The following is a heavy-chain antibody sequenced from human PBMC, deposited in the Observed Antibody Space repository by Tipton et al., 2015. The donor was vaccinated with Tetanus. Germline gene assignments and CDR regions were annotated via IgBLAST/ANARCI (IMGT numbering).Heavy chain of an antibody. CDR1: FGSTFNSFI. CDR2: IRAHNGDT. Sequence: QSGAEVKMPGDSVKVSCKASFGSTFNSFIITWVRQAPGQGLEWMGWIRAHNGDTKYAQKFQGRVTLTTDTSTMTAYMEVRSLRSDDTAVYYCVREIHGGNSGYDYYFDNWGQGTLVTVSA. D-gene: IGHD5-12*01. J-gene: IGHJ4*02. CDR3: VREIHGGNSGYDYYFDN. V-gene: IGHV1-18*01.